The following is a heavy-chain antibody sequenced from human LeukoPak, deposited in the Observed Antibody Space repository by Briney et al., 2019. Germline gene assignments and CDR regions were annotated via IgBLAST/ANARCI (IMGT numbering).Heavy chain of an antibody. V-gene: IGHV5-51*01. CDR1: GYSSTSYW. CDR2: IYPGDSDT. J-gene: IGHJ6*01. CDR3: ARLQYCSSTSCYSYYYYRMDT. D-gene: IGHD2-2*01. Sequence: GESLKISCKGSGYSSTSYWIGWVRQMPRKSLEGMGIIYPGDSDTRYSPSFQGQVTISADKSISTAYLQWSSLKASDTAMYYCARLQYCSSTSCYSYYYYRMDTCGQRTTVTVSS.